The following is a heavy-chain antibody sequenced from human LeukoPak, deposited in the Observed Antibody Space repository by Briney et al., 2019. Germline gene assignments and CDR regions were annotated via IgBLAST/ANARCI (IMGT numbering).Heavy chain of an antibody. D-gene: IGHD3-9*01. CDR3: ARGGYYDILTGYFPGRNYYYYMDV. CDR1: AFTFSSYS. V-gene: IGHV3-21*01. CDR2: ISSSSSYI. J-gene: IGHJ6*03. Sequence: GGSLRLSCAASAFTFSSYSMNWVRQAPGKGLEWVSSISSSSSYIYYADSVKGRFTNSRDNAKNSLYLQMNSLRAEDTAVYYCARGGYYDILTGYFPGRNYYYYMDVWGKGTTVTISS.